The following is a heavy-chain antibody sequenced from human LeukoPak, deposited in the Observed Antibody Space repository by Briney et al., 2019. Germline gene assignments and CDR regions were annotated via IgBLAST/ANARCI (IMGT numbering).Heavy chain of an antibody. D-gene: IGHD4-17*01. CDR3: ARGSKSYGDYIRSRIYYIDY. V-gene: IGHV3-48*01. CDR2: ISSTSSTV. J-gene: IGHJ4*02. Sequence: GGSLRLTCAASGFTFSHAWMSWVRQAPGKGLEWVSYISSTSSTVYYADSVKGRFTISRDNVKNSLYLQMNSLRAEDTAVYYCARGSKSYGDYIRSRIYYIDYWGQGTLVTVSS. CDR1: GFTFSHAW.